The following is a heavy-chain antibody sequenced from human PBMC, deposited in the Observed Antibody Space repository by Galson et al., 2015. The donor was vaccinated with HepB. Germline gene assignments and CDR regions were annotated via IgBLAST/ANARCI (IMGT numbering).Heavy chain of an antibody. D-gene: IGHD1-14*01. CDR1: GFSLSTTGVG. CDR3: APRVFDGNRRYFDL. CDR2: IYYDGDK. V-gene: IGHV2-5*02. J-gene: IGHJ2*01. Sequence: PTPEKPTQTLTLTCTLSGFSLSTTGVGVGWLRLPPGEALEWLAIIYYDGDKRYSPSLKSRHSITKDTSNNPVVLTMTNVDPVDTATYYCAPRVFDGNRRYFDLWGRGTLVTVSS.